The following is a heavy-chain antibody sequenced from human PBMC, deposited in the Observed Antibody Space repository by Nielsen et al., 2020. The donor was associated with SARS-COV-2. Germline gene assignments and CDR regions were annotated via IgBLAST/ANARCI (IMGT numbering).Heavy chain of an antibody. V-gene: IGHV3-15*01. CDR1: GFSFGDYA. J-gene: IGHJ3*02. Sequence: GESLKISCAASGFSFGDYAMSWVRQAPGKGLEWVGRIKSKTDGGTTDYAAPVKGRFTISRDDSKNTLYLQMNSLKTEDTAVYYCTTAGCSSTSCPQADAFDIWGQGTMVTVSS. CDR2: IKSKTDGGTT. D-gene: IGHD2-2*01. CDR3: TTAGCSSTSCPQADAFDI.